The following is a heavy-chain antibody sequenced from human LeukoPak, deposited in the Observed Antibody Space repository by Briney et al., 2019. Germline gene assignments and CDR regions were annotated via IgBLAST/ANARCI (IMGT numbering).Heavy chain of an antibody. CDR2: IYTSGST. J-gene: IGHJ4*02. V-gene: IGHV4-61*02. Sequence: PSETLSLTCTVSGGSISSGFYYWSWIRQPAGKGLEWIGRIYTSGSTYYNPSLKSRVTISVDTSENQFSLKLNSVTAADTAFYYCARDSAYDSGGFHYWGQGTLVTVSS. D-gene: IGHD3-22*01. CDR1: GGSISSGFYY. CDR3: ARDSAYDSGGFHY.